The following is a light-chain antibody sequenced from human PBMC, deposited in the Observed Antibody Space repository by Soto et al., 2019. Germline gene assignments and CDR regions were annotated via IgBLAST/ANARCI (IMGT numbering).Light chain of an antibody. V-gene: IGKV3-20*01. Sequence: EIVLTQSPGTLSLSPGERATLSCRASQNVSSSYLAWYQQQPGQSPRLLIYGASSRATGIPDSFSGSGSGTDFTLTISRLEPEDFAVYYCQQHGSAPLTFGGGTKVEIK. CDR1: QNVSSSY. J-gene: IGKJ4*01. CDR3: QQHGSAPLT. CDR2: GAS.